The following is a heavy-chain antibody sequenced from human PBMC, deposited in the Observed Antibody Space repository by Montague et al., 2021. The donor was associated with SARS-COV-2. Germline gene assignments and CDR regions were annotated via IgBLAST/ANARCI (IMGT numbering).Heavy chain of an antibody. J-gene: IGHJ3*01. CDR1: GGSISSSNYY. CDR2: IYYGGST. D-gene: IGHD6-19*01. CDR3: ARHKDVSGWYEDAFDV. V-gene: IGHV4-39*02. Sequence: SETVSLTCSVSGGSISSSNYYWGWIRQPPGKGLEWIGSIYYGGSTYYNPSLKSRFTIPVDSSKNHFSLNLTSVTAADTAVYYCARHKDVSGWYEDAFDVWGPGTTVIVSS.